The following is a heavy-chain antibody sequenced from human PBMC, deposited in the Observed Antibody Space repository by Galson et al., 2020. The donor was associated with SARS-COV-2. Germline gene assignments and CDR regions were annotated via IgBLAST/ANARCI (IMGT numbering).Heavy chain of an antibody. CDR2: GANT. Sequence: GANTYYSDSVKGRFTISRDNSKNTLYLHMNSLRAEDTAVYYCAKGSDYYESTNYYTQFDSWGQGTLVTVSS. CDR3: AKGSDYYESTNYYTQFDS. D-gene: IGHD3-22*01. J-gene: IGHJ4*02. V-gene: IGHV3-23*01.